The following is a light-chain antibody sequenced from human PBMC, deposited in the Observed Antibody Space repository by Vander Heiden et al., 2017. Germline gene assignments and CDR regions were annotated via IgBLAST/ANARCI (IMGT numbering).Light chain of an antibody. CDR2: AGS. Sequence: DIRLPQSPSFLSASVGDRVTSTCRASQGISSHLAWYQQKPGKAPKLLIYAGSTLQSGVPSRFSGSGSGTEFTLTISSLQPEDFATYYCRQLNSHPFTFGRGTKVDIK. J-gene: IGKJ3*01. CDR1: QGISSH. CDR3: RQLNSHPFT. V-gene: IGKV1-9*01.